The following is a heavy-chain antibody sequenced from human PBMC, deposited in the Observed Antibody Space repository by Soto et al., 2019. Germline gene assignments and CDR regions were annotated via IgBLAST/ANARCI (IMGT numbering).Heavy chain of an antibody. D-gene: IGHD5-12*01. V-gene: IGHV1-2*04. J-gene: IGHJ6*03. CDR2: INPNSGVR. CDR1: GDTFNDYY. CDR3: ARESGGATATVDYYYFYVDV. Sequence: QVQLVQSGAEVKKPGASVTVSCRSSGDTFNDYYIHWVRQAPGQGLEWMGWINPNSGVRKYAQKFQGSVSMTRYTSIRIVYMQLSRLISDDTAVYYFARESGGATATVDYYYFYVDVWGTGTTVTVSS.